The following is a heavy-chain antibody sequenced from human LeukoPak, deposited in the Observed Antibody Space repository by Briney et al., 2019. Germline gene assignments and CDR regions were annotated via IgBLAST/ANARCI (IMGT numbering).Heavy chain of an antibody. V-gene: IGHV5-51*01. D-gene: IGHD3-22*01. Sequence: GESLKISGKGSGYGFTTYWIAWVRQMPGKGLEWMGIIYPADSDTRYSPSFQGQVTISADRSISTAYLQWSSLKASDTAMYYCARRLQYFYPAGSYTPLTILDYWGQGTLVTVSS. J-gene: IGHJ4*02. CDR1: GYGFTTYW. CDR2: IYPADSDT. CDR3: ARRLQYFYPAGSYTPLTILDY.